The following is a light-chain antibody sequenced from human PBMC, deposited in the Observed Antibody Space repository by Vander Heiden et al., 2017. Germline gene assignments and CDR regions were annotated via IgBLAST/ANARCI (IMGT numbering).Light chain of an antibody. CDR2: NDD. Sequence: SVLTQPPSVSEAPKQRVTLSCSGSNSNVGNNGVNWYQHLPGKAPKLLIYNDDLLTSGVSDRFSGSRSGASASLAISGLQAEDEGDYYCASWDDSLNAVVFGGGTKLAVL. J-gene: IGLJ2*01. V-gene: IGLV1-36*01. CDR1: NSNVGNNG. CDR3: ASWDDSLNAVV.